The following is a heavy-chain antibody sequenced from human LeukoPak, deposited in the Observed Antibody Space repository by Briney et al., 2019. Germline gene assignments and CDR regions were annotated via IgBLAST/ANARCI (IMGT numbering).Heavy chain of an antibody. Sequence: ASVKVSCKASGYTFTRYYIHWVRQAPGRGLEWMGIINPSGGSTSYAQNFQGRVTMTRDTSTRTVYMELTSLRSEDTAVYHCARDLGDSFDYWGQGTLVTVSS. CDR3: ARDLGDSFDY. D-gene: IGHD3-10*01. CDR1: GYTFTRYY. V-gene: IGHV1-46*01. J-gene: IGHJ4*02. CDR2: INPSGGST.